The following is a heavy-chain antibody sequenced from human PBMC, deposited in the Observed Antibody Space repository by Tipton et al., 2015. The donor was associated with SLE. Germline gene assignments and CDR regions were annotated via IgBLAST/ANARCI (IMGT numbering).Heavy chain of an antibody. CDR2: ISSSSSYI. Sequence: SLRLSCAGSGFTFSSYAMSWVRQAPGRGLEWVSSISSSSSYIYYADSVKGRFTISRDNAKNSLYLQMNSLRAEDTAVYYCARNSNGMDVWGQGTTVTVSS. CDR3: ARNSNGMDV. V-gene: IGHV3-21*01. J-gene: IGHJ6*02. CDR1: GFTFSSYA.